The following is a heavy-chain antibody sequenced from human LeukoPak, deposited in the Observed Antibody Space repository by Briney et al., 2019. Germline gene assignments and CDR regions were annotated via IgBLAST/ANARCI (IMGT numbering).Heavy chain of an antibody. CDR1: GFTFSSYG. V-gene: IGHV3-30*03. CDR2: ISYDGSNK. D-gene: IGHD3-22*01. J-gene: IGHJ4*02. CDR3: AILTGQRAYSSGYSQTFDY. Sequence: GGSLRLSCAASGFTFSSYGMHWVRQAPGKGLEWVAVISYDGSNKYYADSVKGRFTISRDNSKNTLYLQMNSLRAEDTAVYYCAILTGQRAYSSGYSQTFDYWGRGTLVTVSS.